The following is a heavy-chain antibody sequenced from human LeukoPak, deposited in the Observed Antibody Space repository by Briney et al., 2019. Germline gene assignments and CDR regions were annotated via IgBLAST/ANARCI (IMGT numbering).Heavy chain of an antibody. J-gene: IGHJ6*02. CDR2: INPSGGST. V-gene: IGHV1-46*01. Sequence: HGASVKVSCKASGYTFISYVMHWVRQAPGQGLEWMGIINPSGGSTSYAQTFQGRVTMTRDTSTSTVYMELSGLRSDDTAVYYCARPTVIIPAAMFETTYYYGMDVWGQGTTVTVSS. CDR1: GYTFISYV. CDR3: ARPTVIIPAAMFETTYYYGMDV. D-gene: IGHD2-2*01.